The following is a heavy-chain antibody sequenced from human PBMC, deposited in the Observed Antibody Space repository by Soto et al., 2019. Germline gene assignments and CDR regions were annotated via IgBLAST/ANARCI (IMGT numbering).Heavy chain of an antibody. J-gene: IGHJ3*02. V-gene: IGHV1-2*02. Sequence: QVHLVQSGAEVKKPGASVQVSCKASRDTFTGSYMHWVRQAPGQGLEWMGWINPNSGGPNYAQKFQGRVTMTRDTSISTVYMELIRLRSDDTAVYYCARARIPDAFDIWGQGTMFTVSS. CDR2: INPNSGGP. CDR1: RDTFTGSY. CDR3: ARARIPDAFDI.